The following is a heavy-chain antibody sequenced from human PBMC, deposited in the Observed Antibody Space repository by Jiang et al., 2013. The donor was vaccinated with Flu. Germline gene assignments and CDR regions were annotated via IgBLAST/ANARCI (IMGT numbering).Heavy chain of an antibody. CDR3: ARASPYCSSTSCYYYYGMDV. CDR2: INPSGGST. D-gene: IGHD2-2*01. Sequence: GLEWMGIINPSGGSTSYAQKFQGRVTMTRDTSTSTVYMELSSLRSEDTAVYYCARASPYCSSTSCYYYYGMDVWGQGTTVTVSS. V-gene: IGHV1-46*01. J-gene: IGHJ6*02.